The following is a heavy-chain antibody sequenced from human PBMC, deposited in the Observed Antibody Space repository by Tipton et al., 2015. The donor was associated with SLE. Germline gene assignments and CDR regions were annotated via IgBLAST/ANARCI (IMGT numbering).Heavy chain of an antibody. Sequence: TLSLTCAVSGGSISSYYWSWIRQPPGKGLEWIGEINHSGSTNYNPSLKSRVTISVDTSKNQFSLKLSSVTAADTAVYYCARELVGGFWSGYSDAFDIWGQGTMVAVSS. D-gene: IGHD3-3*01. CDR3: ARELVGGFWSGYSDAFDI. CDR1: GGSISSYY. V-gene: IGHV4-34*01. J-gene: IGHJ3*02. CDR2: INHSGST.